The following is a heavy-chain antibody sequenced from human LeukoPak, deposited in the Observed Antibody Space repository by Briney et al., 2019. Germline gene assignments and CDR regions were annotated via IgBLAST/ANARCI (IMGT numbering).Heavy chain of an antibody. Sequence: TSETLSLTCAVYGGSFSGYYWSWIRQPPGKGLEWIGEINHSGSTNYNPSLKSRVTISVDTSKNQFSLKLSSVTAADTAVYYCARYNYGHLAYWGQGTLVTVSS. V-gene: IGHV4-34*01. CDR1: GGSFSGYY. J-gene: IGHJ4*02. CDR2: INHSGST. CDR3: ARYNYGHLAY. D-gene: IGHD5-18*01.